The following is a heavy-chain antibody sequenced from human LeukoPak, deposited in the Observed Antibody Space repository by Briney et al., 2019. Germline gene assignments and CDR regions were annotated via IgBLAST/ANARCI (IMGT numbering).Heavy chain of an antibody. J-gene: IGHJ3*02. CDR1: GFTFSSYA. V-gene: IGHV3-23*01. D-gene: IGHD6-13*01. CDR3: AKDKSIAAAGTTPFGPDAFDI. CDR2: ISGSGGST. Sequence: GGFLRLSCAASGFTFSSYARSWVRQAPGKGLEWISAISGSGGSTYYADSVKGRFTISRDNSKNTLYLQMNSLRAEDTAVYYCAKDKSIAAAGTTPFGPDAFDIWGQGSMVTVSS.